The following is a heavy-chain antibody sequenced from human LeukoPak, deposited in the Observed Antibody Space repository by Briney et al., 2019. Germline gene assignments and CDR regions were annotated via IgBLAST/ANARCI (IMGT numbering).Heavy chain of an antibody. CDR2: IRYDGSSK. J-gene: IGHJ4*02. D-gene: IGHD3-9*01. Sequence: GGSLRLSCAASGFSFSSYGMHWVRQAPGKGLEWVAFIRYDGSSKYYADSVKGRFTISRDNFKNTLYLQMNSLRPEDTAVYYCAKDLGSNGYYNSWGQGTLVTVSS. V-gene: IGHV3-30*02. CDR1: GFSFSSYG. CDR3: AKDLGSNGYYNS.